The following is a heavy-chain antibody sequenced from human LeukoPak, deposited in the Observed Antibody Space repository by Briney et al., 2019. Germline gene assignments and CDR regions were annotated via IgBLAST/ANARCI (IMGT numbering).Heavy chain of an antibody. CDR1: GYTFTSYG. CDR3: ARRVGDCSVGSCHYYLDY. V-gene: IGHV1-18*01. CDR2: ISAYNGNT. J-gene: IGHJ4*02. D-gene: IGHD2-15*01. Sequence: GASVKVSCKASGYTFTSYGISWVRQAPGQGLEWMGWISAYNGNTNYAQKLQGRVTMTTDTSTSTAYMELRSLRSDDTAVYYCARRVGDCSVGSCHYYLDYWGQGTLVTAS.